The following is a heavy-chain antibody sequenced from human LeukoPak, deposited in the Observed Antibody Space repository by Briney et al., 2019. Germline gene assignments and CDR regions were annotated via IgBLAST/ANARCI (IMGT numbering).Heavy chain of an antibody. V-gene: IGHV4-39*01. D-gene: IGHD3-22*01. CDR2: FYYGGNT. CDR1: GASISSSHYY. J-gene: IGHJ4*02. Sequence: PSETLSLTCTVSGASISSSHYYWGWIRQPPGKGLEWIGSFYYGGNTYYNPSLKSRVAISVDTSKNQFSLKLTSVTAADTAVYFCARERYYYDSSSEGNYWGQGTLVTVSS. CDR3: ARERYYYDSSSEGNY.